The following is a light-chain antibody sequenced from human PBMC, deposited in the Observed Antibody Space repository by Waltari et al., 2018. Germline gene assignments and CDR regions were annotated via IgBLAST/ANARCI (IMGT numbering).Light chain of an antibody. V-gene: IGKV3-20*01. J-gene: IGKJ1*01. CDR3: QHYVRLPAT. Sequence: EIVLTKSPGTLSLSPGERATLPCRARQSVGPSLAWYQQKRGQAPRLLIYGTFSRATGIPDRFSGSGSGTDFSPTISRLEPEDYAVYYCQHYVRLPATFGQGTKVEIK. CDR2: GTF. CDR1: QSVGPS.